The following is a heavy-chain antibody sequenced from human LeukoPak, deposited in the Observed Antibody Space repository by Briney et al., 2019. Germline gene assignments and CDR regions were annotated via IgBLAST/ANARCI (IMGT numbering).Heavy chain of an antibody. V-gene: IGHV1-2*02. D-gene: IGHD3-3*01. CDR1: GYTFTANY. Sequence: ASVKVSCKAPGYTFTANYLRWVRQAPGQGLEWMGWIDPNSGATNHAQMFQGRVTMTRDTSIITAYMEMSSLRSDDPAVYYCASGSGLYSPDYWGQGTLVTVSS. J-gene: IGHJ4*02. CDR2: IDPNSGAT. CDR3: ASGSGLYSPDY.